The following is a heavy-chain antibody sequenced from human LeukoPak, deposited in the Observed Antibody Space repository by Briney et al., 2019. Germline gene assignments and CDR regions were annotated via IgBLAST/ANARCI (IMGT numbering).Heavy chain of an antibody. CDR2: NSGNGGNT. Sequence: PGGSLRLSCAGSGFTFSSYAMSWVRQAPGKGLEWVSSNSGNGGNTYYADSVKGRFTISRDNSKNTLYLQMNSLRAEDTAVYYCAKRDGSGTYQFDYWGQGTLVTVSS. D-gene: IGHD3-10*01. CDR1: GFTFSSYA. CDR3: AKRDGSGTYQFDY. V-gene: IGHV3-23*01. J-gene: IGHJ4*02.